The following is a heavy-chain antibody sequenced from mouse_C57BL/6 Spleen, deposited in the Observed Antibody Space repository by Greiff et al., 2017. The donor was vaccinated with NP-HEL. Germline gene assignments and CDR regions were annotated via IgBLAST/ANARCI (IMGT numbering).Heavy chain of an antibody. CDR2: IWSGGST. Sequence: VQRVESGPGLVQPSQCLSITCTVSGFSLTSYGVHWVRQSSGKGLEWLGVIWSGGSTDYNAAFISRLSISNDNSRSQVFFKMNSLQADDTAIYYCARERNSSGSFAYWGQGTLVTVSA. V-gene: IGHV2-2*01. J-gene: IGHJ3*01. CDR1: GFSLTSYG. CDR3: ARERNSSGSFAY. D-gene: IGHD3-2*02.